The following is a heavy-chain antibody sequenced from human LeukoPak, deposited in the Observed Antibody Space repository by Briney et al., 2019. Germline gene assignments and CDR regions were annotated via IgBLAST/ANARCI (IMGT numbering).Heavy chain of an antibody. CDR1: GFTFSSSA. CDR2: ISNNGGYT. J-gene: IGHJ4*02. Sequence: GGSLRLSCAASGFTFSSSAMSWVRQAPGKGLEWVSAISNNGGYTYYADSVQGRFTISRDNSKSTLCLQMNSLRAEDTAVYYCAKGQGYSYGPFDYWGQGTLVTVSS. D-gene: IGHD5-18*01. CDR3: AKGQGYSYGPFDY. V-gene: IGHV3-23*01.